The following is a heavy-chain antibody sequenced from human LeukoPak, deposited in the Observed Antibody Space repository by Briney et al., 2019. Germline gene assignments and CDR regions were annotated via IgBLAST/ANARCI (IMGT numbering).Heavy chain of an antibody. CDR2: ISGSGGGT. Sequence: PGGSLTLSCAASRFTFSSIAMIWLRQAPDKGLEWVSTISGSGGGTYHADSVKGRFTISRDDSKNTLYLKMNSLGADDTAVYYCAKDLGRYRNNFFDYWGQGNLVTVSS. CDR3: AKDLGRYRNNFFDY. J-gene: IGHJ4*02. CDR1: RFTFSSIA. D-gene: IGHD1-26*01. V-gene: IGHV3-23*01.